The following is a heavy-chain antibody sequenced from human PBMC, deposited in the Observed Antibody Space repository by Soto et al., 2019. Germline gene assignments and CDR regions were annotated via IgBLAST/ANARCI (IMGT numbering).Heavy chain of an antibody. D-gene: IGHD3-22*01. CDR3: ARLGDYYQAFDY. CDR2: IYYSWST. V-gene: IGHV4-39*01. J-gene: IGHJ4*01. Sequence: KLSETLSLTCTVSGGSISSSSYYWGWIRQPPGKGLKRIGSIYYSWSTYYNPSLKIRVTISVYTSKNQFSLKLSSVTAADMVFYYCARLGDYYQAFDYWGHGALVTVSS. CDR1: GGSISSSSYY.